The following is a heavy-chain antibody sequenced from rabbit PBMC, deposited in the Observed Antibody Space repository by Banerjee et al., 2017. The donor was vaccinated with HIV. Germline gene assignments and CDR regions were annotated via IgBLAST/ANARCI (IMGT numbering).Heavy chain of an antibody. J-gene: IGHJ4*01. CDR1: GFSFSNSYV. CDR3: ARSDYGDYGPFNL. V-gene: IGHV1S45*01. Sequence: QEQLEESGGGLVQPEGSLTLTCTASGFSFSNSYVMRWVRQAPGKGPEWIASIYTGEGSTYYASWAKGRFTISKTSSTTVTLQMTSLTAADTATYFCARSDYGDYGPFNLWGPGTLVTVS. CDR2: IYTGEGST. D-gene: IGHD2-1*01.